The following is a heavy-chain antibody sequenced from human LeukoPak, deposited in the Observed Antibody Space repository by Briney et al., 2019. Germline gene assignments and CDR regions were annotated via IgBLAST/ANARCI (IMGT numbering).Heavy chain of an antibody. Sequence: SETLSLTCTVSGGSISTSSYSWGWVRQPPGRGLECIGSIHYSGRTYYNPSLKGRVIVSIDTSRNQFSLKLRSVTAADTAVYYCARGPTIVVVPAAIYGLNWFDPWGQGTLVTVSS. CDR1: GGSISTSSYS. V-gene: IGHV4-39*01. CDR2: IHYSGRT. D-gene: IGHD2-2*01. CDR3: ARGPTIVVVPAAIYGLNWFDP. J-gene: IGHJ5*02.